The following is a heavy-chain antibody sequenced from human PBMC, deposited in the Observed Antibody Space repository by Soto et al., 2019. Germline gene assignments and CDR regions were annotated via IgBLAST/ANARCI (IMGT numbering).Heavy chain of an antibody. Sequence: PSETLSLTCTVSGGSISSYYWSWIRQPPGKGLEWIGYIYYSGSTNYNPSLKSRVTISVDTSKNQFSLKLSSVTAADTAVYYCVRGPYNYNSRYFDYWGQGTLVTVSS. CDR1: GGSISSYY. CDR2: IYYSGST. D-gene: IGHD1-1*01. V-gene: IGHV4-59*01. J-gene: IGHJ4*02. CDR3: VRGPYNYNSRYFDY.